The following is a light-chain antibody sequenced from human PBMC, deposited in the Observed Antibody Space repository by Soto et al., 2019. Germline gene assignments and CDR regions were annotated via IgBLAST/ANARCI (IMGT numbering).Light chain of an antibody. CDR1: QNINGF. J-gene: IGKJ3*01. V-gene: IGKV1-39*01. CDR2: GAS. CDR3: QQSHISPLT. Sequence: DIQMTQSPSSLSASVGDRVTITCRAGQNINGFLNWYQQKPGKAPKLLIYGASTLHSGVSSRFSGSGSGTEFTLTISSLLPEDFATNSCQQSHISPLTFGPGTKVDLK.